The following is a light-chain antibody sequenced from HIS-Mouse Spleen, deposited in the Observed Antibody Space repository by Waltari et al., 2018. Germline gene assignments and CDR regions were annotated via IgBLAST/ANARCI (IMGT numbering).Light chain of an antibody. CDR2: RHN. CDR1: SSNIGSNY. J-gene: IGLJ3*02. Sequence: QSVLTQPPSASGTPGQRVTISCSGSSSNIGSNYVYWYQQLPGTAPKLLIDRHNQRTSGVPDRFSGSKSGTTASLAISGLRSEDEADYYCAAWDDSLSGPWVFGGGTKLTVL. V-gene: IGLV1-47*01. CDR3: AAWDDSLSGPWV.